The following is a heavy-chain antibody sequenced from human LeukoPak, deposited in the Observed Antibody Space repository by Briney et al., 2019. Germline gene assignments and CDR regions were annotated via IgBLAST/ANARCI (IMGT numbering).Heavy chain of an antibody. Sequence: SETLSLTCTASGGSISSYYWSWIRQPPGKGLEWIGYIYYSGSTNYNPSLKSRVTIPVDTSKNQFSLKLSSVTAADTAVYYCARETDYSNSGSLDYWGQGTLVTVSS. J-gene: IGHJ4*02. CDR3: ARETDYSNSGSLDY. D-gene: IGHD3-10*01. CDR1: GGSISSYY. V-gene: IGHV4-59*01. CDR2: IYYSGST.